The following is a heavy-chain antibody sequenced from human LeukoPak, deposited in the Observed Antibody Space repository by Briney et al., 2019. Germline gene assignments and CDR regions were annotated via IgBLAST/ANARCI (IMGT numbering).Heavy chain of an antibody. J-gene: IGHJ4*02. CDR3: ARVGGFWSGYYCDY. CDR2: ISGTSRTI. CDR1: GFVFSSYS. V-gene: IGHV3-48*04. Sequence: PGGSLRLSCAASGFVFSSYSMNWVRQAPGKGLEWIAYISGTSRTIYYADSVKGRFTISRDNAKNSLYLQMNSLRAEDTAVYYCARVGGFWSGYYCDYWGQGTLVTVSS. D-gene: IGHD3-3*01.